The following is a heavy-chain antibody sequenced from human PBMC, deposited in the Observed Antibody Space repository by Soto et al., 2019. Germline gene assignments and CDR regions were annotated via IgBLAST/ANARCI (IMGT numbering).Heavy chain of an antibody. D-gene: IGHD3-22*01. CDR1: GFTVSSNY. V-gene: IGHV3-53*04. Sequence: GGSLRLSCAASGFTVSSNYMSWVRQAPGKGLEWVSVIYSGGSTYYADSVKGRFTISRHNSKNTLYLQMNSLRAEDTAVYYCANPWPYYYDSSGTEGDYWGQGTLVTVSS. J-gene: IGHJ4*02. CDR3: ANPWPYYYDSSGTEGDY. CDR2: IYSGGST.